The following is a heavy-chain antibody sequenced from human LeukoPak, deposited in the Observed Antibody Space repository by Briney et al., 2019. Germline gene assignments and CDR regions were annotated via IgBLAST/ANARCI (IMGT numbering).Heavy chain of an antibody. V-gene: IGHV1-69*05. Sequence: ASVKVSCKASGGTFSSYAISWVRQAPGQGLEWMGGIIPIFGTANYAQKFQGRVTITTDESTSTAYMELSSLRSEDTAVYYCARDFLSDFWSAGYWGQGTLVTVSS. CDR2: IIPIFGTA. J-gene: IGHJ4*02. D-gene: IGHD3-3*01. CDR3: ARDFLSDFWSAGY. CDR1: GGTFSSYA.